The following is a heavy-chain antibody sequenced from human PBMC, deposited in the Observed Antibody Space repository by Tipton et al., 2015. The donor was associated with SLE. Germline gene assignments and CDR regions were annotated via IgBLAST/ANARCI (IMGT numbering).Heavy chain of an antibody. CDR2: IYHSGST. Sequence: TLSLTCTVSGGSISSYYWSWIRQPAGKGLEWIGSIYHSGSTYYNPSLKSRVTISVDTSKNQFSLKLSSVTAADTAVYYCARERYNWNRDAFDIWGQGTMVTVSS. CDR3: ARERYNWNRDAFDI. CDR1: GGSISSYY. D-gene: IGHD1-20*01. J-gene: IGHJ3*02. V-gene: IGHV4-4*07.